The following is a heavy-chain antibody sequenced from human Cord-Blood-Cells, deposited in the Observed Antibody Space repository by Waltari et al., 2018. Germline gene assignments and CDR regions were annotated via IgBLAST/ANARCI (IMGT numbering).Heavy chain of an antibody. D-gene: IGHD6-6*01. J-gene: IGHJ4*02. Sequence: EVHLVESGGVWVRPGGYVRLYSEDSACTFSSYPTTWVLQAPGKGLGWVTAISGSSGSTYYAASVKGRFTISRDNSKNTLYLQMNSLRAEDTAVYYCAKDYRRIAARLDYWGQGTLVTVSS. CDR1: ACTFSSYP. V-gene: IGHV3-23*04. CDR2: ISGSSGST. CDR3: AKDYRRIAARLDY.